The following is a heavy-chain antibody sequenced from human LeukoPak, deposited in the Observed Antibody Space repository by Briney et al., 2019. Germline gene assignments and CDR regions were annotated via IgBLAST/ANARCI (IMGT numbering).Heavy chain of an antibody. J-gene: IGHJ6*04. D-gene: IGHD2-15*01. CDR3: ARDAGGPSYYYGMDV. CDR2: ISPSGGST. V-gene: IGHV1-46*01. Sequence: GASVKVSCKASGYTFTSYYMHWVRQAPGQGLEWMGIISPSGGSTSYAQKFQGRVTMTRDTSTSTVYMELSSLRSEDTAVSYCARDAGGPSYYYGMDVWGKGTTVTVSS. CDR1: GYTFTSYY.